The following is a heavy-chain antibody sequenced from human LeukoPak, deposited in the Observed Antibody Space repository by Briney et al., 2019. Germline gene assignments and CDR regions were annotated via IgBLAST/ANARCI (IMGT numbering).Heavy chain of an antibody. CDR2: IIPIFGTA. V-gene: IGHV1-69*05. J-gene: IGHJ6*03. CDR3: ARDPQVYYDSSGYYYYYYMDV. CDR1: GGTFSSYA. Sequence: KIFCKASGGTFSSYAISWVRQAPGQGLEWMGRIIPIFGTANYARKFQGRVTITTDESTSTAYMELSSLRSEDTAVYYCARDPQVYYDSSGYYYYYYMDVWGKGTTVTVSS. D-gene: IGHD3-22*01.